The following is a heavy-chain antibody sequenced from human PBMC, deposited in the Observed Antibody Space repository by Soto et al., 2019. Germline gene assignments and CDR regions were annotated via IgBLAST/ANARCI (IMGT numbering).Heavy chain of an antibody. CDR3: ARRSVSHSNAFDF. Sequence: QVQLVQSGAEVKKPGSSVKVSCKASGGTFRNLAINWERQAPGQGLEWMGGFIPIIGGGINAQKFQGRVTITSDESTSTAYMELSSLKSEDTAMYFCARRSVSHSNAFDFWGQGTMVTVSS. J-gene: IGHJ3*01. V-gene: IGHV1-69*01. CDR2: FIPIIGGG. D-gene: IGHD2-15*01. CDR1: GGTFRNLA.